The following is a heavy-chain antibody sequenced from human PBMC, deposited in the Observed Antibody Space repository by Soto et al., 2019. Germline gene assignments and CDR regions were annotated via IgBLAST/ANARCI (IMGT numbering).Heavy chain of an antibody. CDR2: IIPIFGTA. CDR3: ARSEQQLVNKFYYYCGMDV. J-gene: IGHJ6*02. CDR1: GGTFSSYA. V-gene: IGHV1-69*13. Sequence: SVKVSCKASGGTFSSYAISWVRQAPGQGLEWMGGIIPIFGTANYAQKFQGRVTITADESTSTAYMELSSLRSEDTAVYYCARSEQQLVNKFYYYCGMDVWGQGTTVTVSS. D-gene: IGHD6-13*01.